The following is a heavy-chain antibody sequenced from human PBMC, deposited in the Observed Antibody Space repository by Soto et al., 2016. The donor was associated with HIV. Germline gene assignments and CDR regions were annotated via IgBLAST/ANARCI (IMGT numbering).Heavy chain of an antibody. CDR3: AKATSGLYSSSRRHFDY. V-gene: IGHV3-23*01. D-gene: IGHD6-13*01. CDR1: GFTFNNYA. J-gene: IGHJ4*02. Sequence: EVQLLESGGGLVQPGGPVRLSCAASGFTFNNYAMSWVRQAPEKGLEWVSTISGSGGSTYYADSVKGRFTISRDNSKNTLYLQMNSLRSEDTAVYYCAKATSGLYSSSRRHFDYWGQGTLVTVSS. CDR2: ISGSGGST.